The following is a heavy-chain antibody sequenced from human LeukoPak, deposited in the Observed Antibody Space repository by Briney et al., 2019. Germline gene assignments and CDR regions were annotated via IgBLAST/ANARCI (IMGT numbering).Heavy chain of an antibody. CDR2: ISGHGGTT. CDR3: AKDIGERGYKDY. Sequence: PGGSLRLSCAASGFTFKDYAMHWARQAPGKGLEWVSLISGHGGTTFHADSVKGRFTISRDNSKNSLYLQMNSLRTEDTAFYFCAKDIGERGYKDYWGQGTLVTVSS. V-gene: IGHV3-43*02. J-gene: IGHJ4*02. CDR1: GFTFKDYA. D-gene: IGHD5-18*01.